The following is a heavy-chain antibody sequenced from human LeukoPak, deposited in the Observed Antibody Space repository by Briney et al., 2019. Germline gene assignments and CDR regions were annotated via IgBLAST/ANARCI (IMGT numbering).Heavy chain of an antibody. CDR3: ARIGYGDKDDAFDI. CDR2: IKQDGREK. Sequence: GGSLRLSCAASGFTFSSYWMSWVRQAPGKGLERVANIKQDGREKHYVDSVKGRFTLSRDNAKNSLYLQMNSLRAEDTAVYYCARIGYGDKDDAFDIWGQGTMVTVSS. CDR1: GFTFSSYW. J-gene: IGHJ3*02. D-gene: IGHD4-17*01. V-gene: IGHV3-7*04.